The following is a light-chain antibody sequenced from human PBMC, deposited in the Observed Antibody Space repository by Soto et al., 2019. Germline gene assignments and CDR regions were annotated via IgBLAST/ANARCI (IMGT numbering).Light chain of an antibody. CDR2: SHN. Sequence: QSVLTQPPSASGTPGQRVTISCSGSSSNIGSNPVNWYQQLPGTAPKLLIYSHNQRPSGVPDRFSGSKSGTSASLAISGLQSEDEADYYCAAWDDSLNGWVFGGGTKLTVL. V-gene: IGLV1-44*01. J-gene: IGLJ3*02. CDR1: SSNIGSNP. CDR3: AAWDDSLNGWV.